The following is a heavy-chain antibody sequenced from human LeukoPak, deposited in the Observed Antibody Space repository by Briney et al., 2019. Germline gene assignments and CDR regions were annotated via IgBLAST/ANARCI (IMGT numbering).Heavy chain of an antibody. CDR1: GGSFSGYY. D-gene: IGHD6-19*01. V-gene: IGHV4-34*01. J-gene: IGHJ1*01. CDR2: INHSGST. Sequence: PSETLSLTCAVYGGSFSGYYWSWIRQPPGKGLEWIGEINHSGSTNYNPSLKSRITISVDTSKNQFSLQLSSVTAADPAVYYCARGTVAGRRGDFQHWGQGTLVTVSS. CDR3: ARGTVAGRRGDFQH.